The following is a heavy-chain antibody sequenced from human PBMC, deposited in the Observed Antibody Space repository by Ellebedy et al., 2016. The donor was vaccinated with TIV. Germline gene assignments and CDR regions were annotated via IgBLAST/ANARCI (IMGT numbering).Heavy chain of an antibody. J-gene: IGHJ4*02. CDR2: ISSSGSTI. Sequence: GESLKISCAASGFTFSDYYMSWIRQAPGKGLEWVSYISSSGSTIYYADSVKGRFTISRDNAKNSLYLQMNSLRAEDTAVYYCASVLRYFDWLSRFDYWGQGTLVTVSS. V-gene: IGHV3-11*04. D-gene: IGHD3-9*01. CDR3: ASVLRYFDWLSRFDY. CDR1: GFTFSDYY.